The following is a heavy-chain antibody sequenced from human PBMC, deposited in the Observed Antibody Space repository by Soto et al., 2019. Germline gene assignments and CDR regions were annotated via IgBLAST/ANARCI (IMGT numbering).Heavy chain of an antibody. CDR1: GGSISSGDCY. Sequence: PSETLSLTCTVSGGSISSGDCYWSWIRQPPGKGLEWIGYIYYSGTTYYNPSLKSRVTISVDTSKNQFSLKVNSVTAADTAVYYCARALIQLWPHYYYGMDVWGQGTTVTVYS. J-gene: IGHJ6*02. D-gene: IGHD5-18*01. V-gene: IGHV4-30-4*01. CDR3: ARALIQLWPHYYYGMDV. CDR2: IYYSGTT.